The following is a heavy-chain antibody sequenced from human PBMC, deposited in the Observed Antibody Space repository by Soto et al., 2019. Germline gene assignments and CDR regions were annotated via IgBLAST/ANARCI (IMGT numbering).Heavy chain of an antibody. J-gene: IGHJ4*02. D-gene: IGHD3-22*01. CDR1: GYIFTSYW. V-gene: IGHV5-51*01. CDR2: VNPADSDT. CDR3: VTPDSSGYYSH. Sequence: RGESLKISCKAPGYIFTSYWIGWVLQMPGIGLEWMGIVNPADSDTRYSPSFQGQVTVSADESISTAYLQWGSLKASDTAMYYCVTPDSSGYYSHWGQGTPVTVSS.